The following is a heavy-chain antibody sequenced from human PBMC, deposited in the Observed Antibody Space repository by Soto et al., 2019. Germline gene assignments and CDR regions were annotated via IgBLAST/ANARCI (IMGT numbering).Heavy chain of an antibody. D-gene: IGHD6-6*01. CDR1: GYSFTSHW. CDR2: IQPGDSDT. CDR3: AREGDRSSSGWFDP. J-gene: IGHJ5*02. V-gene: IGHV5-51*01. Sequence: PGESLKISCKASGYSFTSHWIGWVRQMPGKGLEWMGIIQPGDSDTRYTPSFQGQVTISVDKSISTAYLQWTSLKASDTAMYYCAREGDRSSSGWFDPWGRGNLVTISS.